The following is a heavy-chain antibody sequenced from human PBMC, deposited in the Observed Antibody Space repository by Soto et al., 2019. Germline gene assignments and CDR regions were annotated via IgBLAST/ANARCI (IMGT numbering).Heavy chain of an antibody. Sequence: ASVKVSCEACGYTFTSYAMHWVRQAPGQRLEWMGWINAGNGNTKYSQKFPRRVTITRDTSASTAYKELSSLRSEGTAVYYCARDLGGWPDYWGQGTLVTVSS. D-gene: IGHD2-15*01. V-gene: IGHV1-3*01. CDR1: GYTFTSYA. CDR3: ARDLGGWPDY. J-gene: IGHJ4*02. CDR2: INAGNGNT.